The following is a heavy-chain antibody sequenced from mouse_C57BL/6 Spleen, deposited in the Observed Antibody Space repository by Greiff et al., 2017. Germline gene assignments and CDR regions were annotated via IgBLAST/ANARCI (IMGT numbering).Heavy chain of an antibody. V-gene: IGHV1-52*01. CDR1: GYTFTSYW. D-gene: IGHD1-1*01. Sequence: QVQLKQPGAELVRPGSSVKLSCKASGYTFTSYWMHWVKQRPIQGLEWIGNIDPSDSETHYNQKFKDKATLTVDKSSSTAYMQLSSLTSEDSAVYYCASGRFITHYWGQGTTLTVSS. J-gene: IGHJ2*01. CDR2: IDPSDSET. CDR3: ASGRFITHY.